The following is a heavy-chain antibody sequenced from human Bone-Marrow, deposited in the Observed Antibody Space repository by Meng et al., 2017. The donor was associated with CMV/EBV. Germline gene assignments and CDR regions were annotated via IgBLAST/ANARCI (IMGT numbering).Heavy chain of an antibody. CDR1: GFTFSSYS. Sequence: GESLKISCAASGFTFSSYSMNWVRQAPGKGLEWVSSISSSSSYIYYADSVKGRFTISRDNAKNSLYLQMNSLRAEDTAVYYCARLPLRYCSSTNCYYFDYWGQGTLITVSS. V-gene: IGHV3-21*01. CDR3: ARLPLRYCSSTNCYYFDY. CDR2: ISSSSSYI. D-gene: IGHD2-2*01. J-gene: IGHJ4*02.